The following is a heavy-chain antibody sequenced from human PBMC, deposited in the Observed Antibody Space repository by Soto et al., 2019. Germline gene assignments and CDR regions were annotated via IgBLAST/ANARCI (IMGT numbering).Heavy chain of an antibody. V-gene: IGHV3-7*01. CDR1: GFTFSSYW. J-gene: IGHJ4*02. D-gene: IGHD6-19*01. Sequence: GSLRLSCAASGFTFSSYWMSWVRQAPGKGLEWVANIKQDGSEKYYVDSVKGRFTISRDNAKNSLYLQMNSLRAEDTAVYYCAITPGIEVAGPDYWGQGTLVTVSS. CDR3: AITPGIEVAGPDY. CDR2: IKQDGSEK.